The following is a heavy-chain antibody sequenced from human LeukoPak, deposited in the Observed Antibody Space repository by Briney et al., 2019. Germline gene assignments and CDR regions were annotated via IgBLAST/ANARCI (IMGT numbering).Heavy chain of an antibody. D-gene: IGHD3-3*01. CDR1: GGTFSSYA. V-gene: IGHV1-69*13. Sequence: SVKVSCKASGGTFSSYAISWVRQAPGQGLEWMGEIIPIFGTANYAQKFQGRVTITADESTSTAYMELSSLRSEDTAVYYCASGYDFWSGYYDYYYYGMDVWGQGTTVTVSS. J-gene: IGHJ6*02. CDR3: ASGYDFWSGYYDYYYYGMDV. CDR2: IIPIFGTA.